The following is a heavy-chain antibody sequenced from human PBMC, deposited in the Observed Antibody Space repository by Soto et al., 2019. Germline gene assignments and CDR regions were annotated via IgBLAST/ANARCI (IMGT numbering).Heavy chain of an antibody. J-gene: IGHJ5*02. CDR3: TKDAKFDDINTGYFFNDL. Sequence: GASVKVSCKASGYTFSNFGISWVRQAPGEGLEWMGWISPNSEKTKIAQRFQGRVTMTTDISTSTSYLELRGLTSDDTAVYYCTKDAKFDDINTGYFFNDLWG. CDR2: ISPNSEKT. CDR1: GYTFSNFG. V-gene: IGHV1-18*01. D-gene: IGHD3-9*01.